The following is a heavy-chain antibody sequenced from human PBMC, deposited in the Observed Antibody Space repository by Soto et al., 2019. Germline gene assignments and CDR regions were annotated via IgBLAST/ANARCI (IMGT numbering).Heavy chain of an antibody. CDR3: ARVFIAVAGTSAPDY. V-gene: IGHV4-39*01. J-gene: IGHJ4*02. Sequence: SETLSLTCTVSGGSSSSSSYYWGWIRQPPGKGLEWIGSIYYSGSTYYNPSLKSRVTISVDTSKNQFSLKLSSVTAADTAVYYCARVFIAVAGTSAPDYWGQGTLVTVSS. D-gene: IGHD6-19*01. CDR2: IYYSGST. CDR1: GGSSSSSSYY.